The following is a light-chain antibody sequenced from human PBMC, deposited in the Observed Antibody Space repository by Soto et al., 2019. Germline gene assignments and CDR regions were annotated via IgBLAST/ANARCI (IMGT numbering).Light chain of an antibody. CDR3: SSYTSSTTLV. Sequence: QSVLTQPASVSGSPGQSITLSCTGTSSDVGGYNFVSWYQQHPGKAPKLMIYDVSHRPSGVSDRFSASKSGNTAFLTISGLQAEDEAEYYCSSYTSSTTLVFGGGTKVTVL. CDR1: SSDVGGYNF. V-gene: IGLV2-14*03. J-gene: IGLJ2*01. CDR2: DVS.